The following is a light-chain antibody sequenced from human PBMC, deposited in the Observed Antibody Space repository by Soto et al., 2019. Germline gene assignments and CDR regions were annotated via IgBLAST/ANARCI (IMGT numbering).Light chain of an antibody. V-gene: IGLV2-23*01. CDR2: EGS. Sequence: QSALTQPASVSGSPGQSITISCTGTSSDVGSYNLVSWYQQHPGKAPKLMIYEGSKRPSGVSNSFSGSKAGNTASLTISGLQAEDEADYCCCSYAGSSRVFGGGTKLTVL. CDR3: CSYAGSSRV. J-gene: IGLJ2*01. CDR1: SSDVGSYNL.